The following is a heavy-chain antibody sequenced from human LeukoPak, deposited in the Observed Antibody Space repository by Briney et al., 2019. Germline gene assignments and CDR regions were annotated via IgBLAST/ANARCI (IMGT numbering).Heavy chain of an antibody. Sequence: ASVKVSCKASGYTFTSYGISWVRQAPGQGLEWMGWISAYNGNTNYAQKLQGRVTMTRNTSISTAYMELSSLRSEDTAVYYCARVPYYDFWSGYYFQGYYFDYWGQGTLVTVSS. J-gene: IGHJ4*02. D-gene: IGHD3-3*01. CDR3: ARVPYYDFWSGYYFQGYYFDY. V-gene: IGHV1-18*01. CDR2: ISAYNGNT. CDR1: GYTFTSYG.